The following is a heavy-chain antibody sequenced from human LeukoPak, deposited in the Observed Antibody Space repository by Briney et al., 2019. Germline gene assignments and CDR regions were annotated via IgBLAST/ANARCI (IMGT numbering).Heavy chain of an antibody. CDR2: INPSTGDT. J-gene: IGHJ3*01. CDR1: GYPFIDYY. V-gene: IGHV1-2*02. CDR3: ASKGAGHCYDASCMGSFDL. D-gene: IGHD2-15*01. Sequence: ASVKVSCKASGYPFIDYYLHWVRQASGQGLEWMGCINPSTGDTNSAQNFQGRVIMTRDTSITTAYMELSRLKSDDTALYYCASKGAGHCYDASCMGSFDLWGQGTTVAVSS.